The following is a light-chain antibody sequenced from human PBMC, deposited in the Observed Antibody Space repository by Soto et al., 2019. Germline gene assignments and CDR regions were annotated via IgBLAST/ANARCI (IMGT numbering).Light chain of an antibody. CDR1: TSNIGNNY. CDR2: END. Sequence: QSVLTQPPSVSAAPGQKVTISCSGSTSNIGNNYVSWFQQLPGTAPKLLIYENDKRPSGIPDRFSGSTSGTSATLGITGLQTGDEADYYCGNWDSSLSGYVFATGNKVPGL. CDR3: GNWDSSLSGYV. V-gene: IGLV1-51*02. J-gene: IGLJ1*01.